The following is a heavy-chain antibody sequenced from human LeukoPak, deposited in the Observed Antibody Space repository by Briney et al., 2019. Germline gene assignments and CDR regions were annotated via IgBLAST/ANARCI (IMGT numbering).Heavy chain of an antibody. CDR2: IKQDGSEK. J-gene: IGHJ4*02. CDR1: GFTFSSYW. D-gene: IGHD6-13*01. CDR3: ARDGAWGIAAAGTFDY. V-gene: IGHV3-7*03. Sequence: GSLRLSCAASGFTFSSYWMSWVRQAPGKGLEWVANIKQDGSEKYYVDSVKGRFTISRDNAKNSLYLQMNSLRAEDTAVYYCARDGAWGIAAAGTFDYWGQGTLVTVSS.